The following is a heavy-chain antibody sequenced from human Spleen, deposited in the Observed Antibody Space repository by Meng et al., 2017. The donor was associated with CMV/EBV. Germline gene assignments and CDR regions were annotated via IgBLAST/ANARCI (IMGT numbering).Heavy chain of an antibody. CDR2: TYYSSKWYN. Sequence: HMQQSGPGLVKPSQPLSLSCAISGVSVSSNRAAWNCIRQPPSRVLEWLVSTYYSSKWYNGYAVAVKSRITINPDTSKNQFSLQLNSVTPEDTDISYCARSGSSGWIDYWGQGTLVTVSS. J-gene: IGHJ4*02. V-gene: IGHV6-1*01. D-gene: IGHD6-19*01. CDR1: GVSVSSNRAA. CDR3: ARSGSSGWIDY.